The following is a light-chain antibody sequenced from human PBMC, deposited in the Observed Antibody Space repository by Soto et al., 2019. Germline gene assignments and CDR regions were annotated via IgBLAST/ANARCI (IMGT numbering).Light chain of an antibody. CDR3: QQYGSSPQT. CDR2: GAS. J-gene: IGKJ1*01. CDR1: QSVSSSY. V-gene: IGKV3-20*01. Sequence: EKLMTQSPATLSLSPWEIATLACRASQSVSSSYLAWYQQKPGQAPRLLIYGASSRATGIPDRFSGSGSGTDFTLTISRLEPEDFAVYYCQQYGSSPQTFGQGTKVDIK.